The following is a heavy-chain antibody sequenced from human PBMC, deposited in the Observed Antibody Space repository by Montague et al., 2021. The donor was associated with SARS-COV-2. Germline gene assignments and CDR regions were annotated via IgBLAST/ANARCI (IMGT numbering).Heavy chain of an antibody. CDR1: GFTFSIYS. J-gene: IGHJ4*02. Sequence: SLRLSCAASGFTFSIYSMNWVRRAPGKGLEWVSYITGTSSLVHXXDSVKGRFTISRDNAQNSLYLQMNSLRDEDTAVYYCARSTGHFDYWGLGTLVTVSS. D-gene: IGHD7-27*01. CDR2: ITGTSSLV. V-gene: IGHV3-48*02. CDR3: ARSTGHFDY.